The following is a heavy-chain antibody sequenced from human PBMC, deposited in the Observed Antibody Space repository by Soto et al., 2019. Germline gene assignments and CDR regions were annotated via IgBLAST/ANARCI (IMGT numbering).Heavy chain of an antibody. V-gene: IGHV4-30-2*01. J-gene: IGHJ4*02. Sequence: QLQLQESGSGLVKPSQTLSLTCAVSGGSISSGGYSWSWIRQPPGKGLEWIGYIYHSGSTYYIPSRKSRVTISVDRSKNQFSLKLSSVTAADTAVYYCATAGGLGAVAADYWGQGTLVTVSS. D-gene: IGHD6-19*01. CDR1: GGSISSGGYS. CDR3: ATAGGLGAVAADY. CDR2: IYHSGST.